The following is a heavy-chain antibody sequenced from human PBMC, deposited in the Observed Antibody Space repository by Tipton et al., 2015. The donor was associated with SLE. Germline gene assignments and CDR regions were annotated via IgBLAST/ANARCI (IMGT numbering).Heavy chain of an antibody. CDR2: ISGSGGST. CDR3: AKSGIAVAVYYFDY. D-gene: IGHD6-19*01. V-gene: IGHV3-23*01. J-gene: IGHJ4*02. CDR1: GFIFRMYA. Sequence: SLRLSCVASGFIFRMYAMTWVRQAPGKGLEWVSSISGSGGSTYYADSVKGRCTISRDNSKNTVYLQMNSLRAGDTAVYYCAKSGIAVAVYYFDYWGQGTLVTVSS.